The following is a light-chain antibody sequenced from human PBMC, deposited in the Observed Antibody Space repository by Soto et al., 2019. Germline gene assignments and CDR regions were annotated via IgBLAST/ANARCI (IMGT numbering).Light chain of an antibody. J-gene: IGLJ3*02. Sequence: SYELTQPPSVSGAPGQTARITCGGNNIGSKSVHWYQQKPGQAPVLVVYDDSDRPSGIPERFSGSNSGNTATLTISWVEAGDEADYYCQVWDSSSDHPWVFGGGTELTVL. CDR1: NIGSKS. CDR3: QVWDSSSDHPWV. CDR2: DDS. V-gene: IGLV3-21*02.